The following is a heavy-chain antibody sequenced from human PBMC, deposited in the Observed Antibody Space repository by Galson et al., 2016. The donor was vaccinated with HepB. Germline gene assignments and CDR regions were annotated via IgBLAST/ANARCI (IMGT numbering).Heavy chain of an antibody. D-gene: IGHD5-12*01. V-gene: IGHV3-9*01. CDR1: GFTFDDYA. CDR3: AKDIVGWDGGYGSYYYYYYGMDV. J-gene: IGHJ6*02. Sequence: SLRLSCAASGFTFDDYAMHWVRQAPGKGLEWVSGISWNSGSIGYADSVKGRFTISRDNAKNSLYLQMNSLRAEDTALYYCAKDIVGWDGGYGSYYYYYYGMDVWGQGTTVTVSS. CDR2: ISWNSGSI.